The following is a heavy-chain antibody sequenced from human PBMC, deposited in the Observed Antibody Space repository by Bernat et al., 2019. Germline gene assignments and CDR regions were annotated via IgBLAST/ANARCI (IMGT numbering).Heavy chain of an antibody. CDR1: GFTFSSYA. D-gene: IGHD1-14*01. J-gene: IGHJ4*02. V-gene: IGHV3-23*01. CDR3: AKVLSPPEPPDWYSFDY. CDR2: ISGSGGST. Sequence: EVQLLESGGGLVQPGGSLRLSCAASGFTFSSYAMSWVRQAPGKGLEWVSAISGSGGSTYYADSVKGRFTISRDNSKNTLYLQMNSLRGEDTAVYYCAKVLSPPEPPDWYSFDYWGQGTLVTVSS.